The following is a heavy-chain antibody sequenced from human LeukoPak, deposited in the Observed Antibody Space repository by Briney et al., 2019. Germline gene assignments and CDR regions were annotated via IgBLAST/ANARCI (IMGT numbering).Heavy chain of an antibody. J-gene: IGHJ4*02. CDR1: GGSISSYY. CDR2: IYYSGST. Sequence: KASETLSLTCTVSGGSISSYYWSWIRQPPGKGLEWIGYIYYSGSTNYNPSLKSRVTISVDTSKNQFSLKLSSVTAADTAVYYCARANKEYSYGTFDCWGQGTLVTVSS. V-gene: IGHV4-59*01. D-gene: IGHD5-18*01. CDR3: ARANKEYSYGTFDC.